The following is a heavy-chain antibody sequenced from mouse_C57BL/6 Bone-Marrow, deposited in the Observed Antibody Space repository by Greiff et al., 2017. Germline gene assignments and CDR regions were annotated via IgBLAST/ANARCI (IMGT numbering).Heavy chain of an antibody. V-gene: IGHV5-6*01. J-gene: IGHJ2*01. D-gene: IGHD2-1*01. Sequence: EVQVVESGGDLVKPGGSLKLSCAASGFTFSSYGMSWVRQTPDKRLEWVATISSDGSYTYYPDSVKGRFTISRDNAKNTLYLQMSSLKSEDTAMYYGVVCYYGNVYFDYGGQGTTLTVSS. CDR2: ISSDGSYT. CDR3: VVCYYGNVYFDY. CDR1: GFTFSSYG.